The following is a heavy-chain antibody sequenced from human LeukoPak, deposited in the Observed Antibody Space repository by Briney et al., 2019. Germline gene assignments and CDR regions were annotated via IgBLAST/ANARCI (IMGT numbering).Heavy chain of an antibody. CDR2: INHSGST. CDR3: ARAKSIAVAGTLTLVDY. CDR1: GGSFSGYY. J-gene: IGHJ4*02. D-gene: IGHD6-19*01. V-gene: IGHV4-34*01. Sequence: SETLSLTCAVSGGSFSGYYWSWIRQPPGKGLEWIGEINHSGSTNYNPSLKSRVTISVDTSKNQFSLKLSSVTAADTAVYYCARAKSIAVAGTLTLVDYWGQRALVTVSS.